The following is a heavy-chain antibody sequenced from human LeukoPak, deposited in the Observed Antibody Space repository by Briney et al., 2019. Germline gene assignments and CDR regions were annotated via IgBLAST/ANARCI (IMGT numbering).Heavy chain of an antibody. CDR3: ARHDYGAY. J-gene: IGHJ4*02. Sequence: GGSLRLSCAASGFIFRDYAMTWVRQAPGKGLEWVSAITGSGDDTYYADSVKGRFTISRDNPDNTLFLQMNSLRAEDTATYYCARHDYGAYWGQGTLVTVSS. CDR1: GFIFRDYA. CDR2: ITGSGDDT. D-gene: IGHD4-17*01. V-gene: IGHV3-23*01.